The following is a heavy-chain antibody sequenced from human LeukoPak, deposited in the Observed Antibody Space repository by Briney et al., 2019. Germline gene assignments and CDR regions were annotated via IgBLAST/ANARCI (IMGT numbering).Heavy chain of an antibody. CDR3: ARDCVGGSDSSGQNFDF. CDR1: GFTFSSYS. J-gene: IGHJ2*01. V-gene: IGHV3-21*01. D-gene: IGHD3-22*01. CDR2: ISSSSSYI. Sequence: GGSLRLSCAASGFTFSSYSMNWVPQAPGKGLEWVSCISSSSSYIYYADSVKGRFTISRDNAKNSLYLQMNSLRAEDTAVYYGARDCVGGSDSSGQNFDFWGRGALVTVSS.